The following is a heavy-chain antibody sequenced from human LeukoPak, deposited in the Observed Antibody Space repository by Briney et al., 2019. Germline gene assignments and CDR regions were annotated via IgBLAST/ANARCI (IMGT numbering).Heavy chain of an antibody. CDR2: IYNSGST. Sequence: PSETLSLTCAVSGNSLSNTYYWGWIRQPPGKELEWIGSIYNSGSTHYNPSLKSRVTISVDTSKNQFSLKLSSVTAARSAVYYCARNSSGNYFDYWGQGTLVTVSS. D-gene: IGHD1-26*01. CDR1: GNSLSNTYY. V-gene: IGHV4-38-2*01. J-gene: IGHJ4*02. CDR3: ARNSSGNYFDY.